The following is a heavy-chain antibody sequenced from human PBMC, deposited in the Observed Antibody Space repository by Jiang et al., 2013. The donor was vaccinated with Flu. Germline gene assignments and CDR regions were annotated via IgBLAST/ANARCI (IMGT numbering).Heavy chain of an antibody. CDR1: EFPFSTYA. V-gene: IGHV3-30-3*01. CDR3: ARPMIVVIITTGDAFEI. D-gene: IGHD3-22*01. CDR2: ISYDGSKK. J-gene: IGHJ3*02. Sequence: GVVQPGRSLRLSCVASEFPFSTYAMYWVRQAPGKAPEWVALISYDGSKKYYADSVKGRFTVSRDNSKNTLYLQMNSLRTDDTAVYYCARPMIVVIITTGDAFEIWGQGTMVTVSS.